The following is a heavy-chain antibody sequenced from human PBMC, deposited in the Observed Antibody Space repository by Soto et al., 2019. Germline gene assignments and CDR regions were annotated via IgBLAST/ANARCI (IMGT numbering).Heavy chain of an antibody. CDR2: ISYDGSNK. J-gene: IGHJ6*03. V-gene: IGHV3-30*18. CDR3: AKDELDCSGGSCYRLYYYYYYMDV. D-gene: IGHD2-15*01. CDR1: GFTFSSYG. Sequence: GGSLRLSCAASGFTFSSYGMHWVRQAPGKGLEWVAVISYDGSNKYYADSVKGRFTISRDNSKNTLYLQMNSLRAEDTAVYYCAKDELDCSGGSCYRLYYYYYYMDVWGKGTTVTVSS.